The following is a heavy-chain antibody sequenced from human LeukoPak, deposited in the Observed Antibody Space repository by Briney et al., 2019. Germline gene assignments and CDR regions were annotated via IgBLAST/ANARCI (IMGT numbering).Heavy chain of an antibody. Sequence: GGSLRLSCSASGFTFSSYAMHWVRQAPGKGLEWVAVISYDGSNKKYADSVKGRFTISRDNSKNTLYLQMNSLRAEDTAVYYCAELGITMIGGVWGKGTTVTISS. J-gene: IGHJ6*04. CDR2: ISYDGSNK. D-gene: IGHD3-10*02. CDR1: GFTFSSYA. V-gene: IGHV3-30*04. CDR3: AELGITMIGGV.